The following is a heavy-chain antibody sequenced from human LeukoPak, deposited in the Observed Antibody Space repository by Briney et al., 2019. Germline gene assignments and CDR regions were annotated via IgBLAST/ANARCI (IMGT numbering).Heavy chain of an antibody. CDR2: ISSGSDYI. V-gene: IGHV3-21*01. CDR1: GFSSYS. CDR3: ARERAPRAMDV. J-gene: IGHJ6*02. Sequence: GGSLRLSCAGSGFSSYSLNWVRQAPGKGLEWVSSISSGSDYIYYADSVKGRFTISRDNAKNSLYLQMNSLRAEDTGVFYCARERAPRAMDVWGQGTTVTVSS.